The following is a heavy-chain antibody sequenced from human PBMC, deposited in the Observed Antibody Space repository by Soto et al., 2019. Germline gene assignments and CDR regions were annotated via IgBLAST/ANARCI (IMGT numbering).Heavy chain of an antibody. J-gene: IGHJ5*02. CDR1: GGAIGGYY. D-gene: IGHD6-19*01. CDR3: AIHGSDSGWFFFDP. CDR2: VSYSGST. V-gene: IGHV4-59*08. Sequence: PSETLSLTCSLSGGAIGGYYRSWIRQPPGKALEWIGYVSYSGSTDYHPSLKSRVSISIDTSKNQFSLKMISVTAADTAVYYCAIHGSDSGWFFFDPWGQGALVTVSS.